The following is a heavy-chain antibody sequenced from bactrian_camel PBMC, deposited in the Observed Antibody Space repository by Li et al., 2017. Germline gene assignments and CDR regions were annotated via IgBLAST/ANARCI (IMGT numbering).Heavy chain of an antibody. CDR2: IDNHGTT. CDR1: GYNVNSRYC. Sequence: VQLVESGGGSVQAGGSLTLSCVVSGYNVNSRYCMGWFRQAPGKEREAVAAIDNHGTTRYADSVKDRFSISRDSAKNTVNLQMNSLKPEDTAMYYCAAALGVYCSASYQPSLRRYGYWGRGPRSPSP. D-gene: IGHD2*01. V-gene: IGHV3S53*01. J-gene: IGHJ4*01.